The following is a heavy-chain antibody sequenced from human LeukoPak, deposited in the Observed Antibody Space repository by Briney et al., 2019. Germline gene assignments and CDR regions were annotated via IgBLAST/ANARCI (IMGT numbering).Heavy chain of an antibody. V-gene: IGHV4-30-2*01. D-gene: IGHD1-14*01. J-gene: IGHJ4*02. CDR2: IYHSGSI. CDR3: ARLGGLTGTTDY. CDR1: GGSISSGGYY. Sequence: SETLSLTCNVSGGSISSGGYYWSWIRQPPGKGLEWIGNIYHSGSIYNNPSLKGRVTISVDRSKNQFSLRLSSVTAADTAVYYCARLGGLTGTTDYWGQGTLVTVSS.